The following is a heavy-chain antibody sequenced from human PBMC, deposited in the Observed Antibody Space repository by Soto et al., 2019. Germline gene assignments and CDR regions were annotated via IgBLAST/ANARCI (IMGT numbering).Heavy chain of an antibody. J-gene: IGHJ4*02. V-gene: IGHV3-30*18. D-gene: IGHD2-8*01. CDR2: ISYDGSNK. CDR1: GFTFSSYG. CDR3: AKDVGYCTNGVCHVFDY. Sequence: PGGSLRLSCAASGFTFSSYGMHWVRQAPGKGLEWVAVISYDGSNKYYADSVKGRFTISRDNSKNTLYLQMNSLRAEDTAVYYCAKDVGYCTNGVCHVFDYWGQGILVTVSS.